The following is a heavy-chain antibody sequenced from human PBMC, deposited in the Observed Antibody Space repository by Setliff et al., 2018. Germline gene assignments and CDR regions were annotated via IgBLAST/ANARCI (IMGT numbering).Heavy chain of an antibody. CDR3: ARGGIAAAGIKY. CDR2: IYHSGNT. Sequence: SETLSLTCIVSGGSINSYYWNWIRQPPGKGLEWIGTIYHSGNTYYNPSLKSRVTISVDTSKNQFSLKLSSVTAADTAVYYCARGGIAAAGIKYWGQGTLVTVSS. V-gene: IGHV4-59*01. CDR1: GGSINSYY. D-gene: IGHD6-13*01. J-gene: IGHJ4*02.